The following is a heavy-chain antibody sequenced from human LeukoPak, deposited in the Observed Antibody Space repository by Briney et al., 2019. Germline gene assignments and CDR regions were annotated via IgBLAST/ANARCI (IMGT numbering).Heavy chain of an antibody. CDR2: INTNTGNP. D-gene: IGHD6-19*01. V-gene: IGHV7-4-1*02. CDR1: GYTFTSYA. J-gene: IGHJ6*02. CDR3: AREELRDSSGWYRSGPPLDYYYGMDV. Sequence: ASVKVSCKASGYTFTSYAMNWVRQAPGQGLEWMGWINTNTGNPTYAQGFTGRFVFSLDTSVSTAYLQISSLKAEDTAVYYCAREELRDSSGWYRSGPPLDYYYGMDVWGQGTTVTVSS.